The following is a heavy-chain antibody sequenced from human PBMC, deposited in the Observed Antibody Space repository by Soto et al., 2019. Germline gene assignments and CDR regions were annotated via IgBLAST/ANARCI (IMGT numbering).Heavy chain of an antibody. J-gene: IGHJ5*01. D-gene: IGHD2-15*01. CDR2: ITNRGTHT. CDR1: GFSFSSYT. CDR3: TRAHEVAWFDS. Sequence: GGSLRLSCTASGFSFSSYTVNWVRQAPGKGLQWVASITNRGTHTYSADSVKGRFTISRDNDKNSLYLQMDNLRAEDTATYYCTRAHEVAWFDSWGLGTLVTVSS. V-gene: IGHV3-21*06.